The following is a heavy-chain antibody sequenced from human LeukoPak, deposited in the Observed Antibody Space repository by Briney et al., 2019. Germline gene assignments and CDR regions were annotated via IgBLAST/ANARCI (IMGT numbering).Heavy chain of an antibody. CDR3: ARDGDMAARDY. V-gene: IGHV1-69*13. J-gene: IGHJ4*02. D-gene: IGHD4-17*01. Sequence: ASVKVSCKASGGTFSSYAISWVRQAPGQGLEWMGGIIPIFGTANYAQKFQGRVTITADESTSTAYKELSSLRSEDTAVYYCARDGDMAARDYWGQGTLVTVSS. CDR2: IIPIFGTA. CDR1: GGTFSSYA.